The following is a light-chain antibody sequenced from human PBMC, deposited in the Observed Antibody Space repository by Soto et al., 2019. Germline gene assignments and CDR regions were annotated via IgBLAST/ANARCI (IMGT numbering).Light chain of an antibody. CDR2: GAS. Sequence: ESVLTQSPGTLSLSPGERATLSCRASQSVSSSYLAWYQQKPGQAPRLPIYGASSRATGIPDRFSGSGSGTDFTLTISRLEPEDFAVYYCQQYGSSLYTFGQGTKLEIK. CDR3: QQYGSSLYT. J-gene: IGKJ2*01. CDR1: QSVSSSY. V-gene: IGKV3-20*01.